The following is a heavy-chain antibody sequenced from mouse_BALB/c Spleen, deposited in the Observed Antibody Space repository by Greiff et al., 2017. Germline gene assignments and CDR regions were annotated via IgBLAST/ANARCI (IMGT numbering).Heavy chain of an antibody. CDR1: GFTFSSFG. J-gene: IGHJ2*01. Sequence: VQLKESGGGLVQPGGSRKLSCAASGFTFSSFGMHWVRQAPEKGLEWVAYISSGSSTIYYADTVKGRFTISRDNPKNTLFLQMTSLRSEDTAMYYCARDFSFDYWGQGTTLTVSS. V-gene: IGHV5-17*02. CDR3: ARDFSFDY. CDR2: ISSGSSTI.